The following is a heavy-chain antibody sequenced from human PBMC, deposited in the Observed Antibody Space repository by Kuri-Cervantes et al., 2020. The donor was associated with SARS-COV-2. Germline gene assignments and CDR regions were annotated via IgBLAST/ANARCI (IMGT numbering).Heavy chain of an antibody. D-gene: IGHD6-19*01. V-gene: IGHV4-39*02. J-gene: IGHJ4*02. Sequence: SETLSLTCTVSGGSISSSSYYWGWIRQPPGKGLEWIGSMYYSGSTYYNPSLKSRVTISVDTSISTAYMELSRLRSDDTAVYYCARDLAGAATTGHYFDYWGQGTLVTVSS. CDR3: ARDLAGAATTGHYFDY. CDR2: MYYSGST. CDR1: GGSISSSSYY.